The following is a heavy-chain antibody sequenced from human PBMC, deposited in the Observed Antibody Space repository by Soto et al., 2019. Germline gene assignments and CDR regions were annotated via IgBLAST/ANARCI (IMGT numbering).Heavy chain of an antibody. J-gene: IGHJ4*02. CDR3: ARNVGFRDFSQGEKAYFDY. CDR1: GYTFTSYG. D-gene: IGHD3-16*01. CDR2: ISAYNGNT. Sequence: QVQLVQSGAEVKKPGASVKVSCKASGYTFTSYGISWVRQAPGQGLEWMGWISAYNGNTNYAQKLQGRVTMTTDTSTSTAYMELRSLRSDDTAVYYCARNVGFRDFSQGEKAYFDYWGQGTLVTVSS. V-gene: IGHV1-18*01.